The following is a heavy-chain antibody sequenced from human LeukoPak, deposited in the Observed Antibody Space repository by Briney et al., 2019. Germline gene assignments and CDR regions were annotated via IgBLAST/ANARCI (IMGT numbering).Heavy chain of an antibody. J-gene: IGHJ5*02. CDR2: IYYSGST. CDR3: ARGGRLGFDP. V-gene: IGHV4-59*01. D-gene: IGHD3-16*01. Sequence: SETLSLTCTVSGGSISSNYWSWTRQPPGKGLEWIGYIYYSGSTNYNPSLKSRVTISVDTSKNQFSLKLSSVTAADTAVYYCARGGRLGFDPWGQGTLVTVSS. CDR1: GGSISSNY.